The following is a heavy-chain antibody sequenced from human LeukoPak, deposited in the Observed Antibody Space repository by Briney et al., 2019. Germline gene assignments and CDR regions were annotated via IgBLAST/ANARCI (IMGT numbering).Heavy chain of an antibody. CDR3: AISYYDTSGPFDY. J-gene: IGHJ4*02. CDR2: ISGSSTYI. D-gene: IGHD3-22*01. V-gene: IGHV3-21*01. CDR1: GFTFSTYN. Sequence: GGSLRLSCAASGFTFSTYNMNWVRQAPGKGLEWVSSISGSSTYIYYADSVKGRFTISRDNAKNSLYLQMNSLRAEDTAVYYCAISYYDTSGPFDYWGQGTLVTVSS.